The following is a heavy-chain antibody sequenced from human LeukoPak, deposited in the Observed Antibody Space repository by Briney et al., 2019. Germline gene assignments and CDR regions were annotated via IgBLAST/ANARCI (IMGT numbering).Heavy chain of an antibody. J-gene: IGHJ6*02. Sequence: ASVKVSCKASGYTFTSYYMHWVRQAPGQGLEWMGIINPSGGSTSYAQKFQGRVTMTRDTSTSTVYMELSSLRSEDTAVYYCARTRDYDFWSGYYKQNYYYGMDVWGQGTTVTVSS. V-gene: IGHV1-46*01. CDR2: INPSGGST. CDR3: ARTRDYDFWSGYYKQNYYYGMDV. CDR1: GYTFTSYY. D-gene: IGHD3-3*01.